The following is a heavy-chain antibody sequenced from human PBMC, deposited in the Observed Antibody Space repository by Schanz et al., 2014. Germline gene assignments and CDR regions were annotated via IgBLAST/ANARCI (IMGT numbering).Heavy chain of an antibody. CDR1: RFTFSTYA. CDR2: VSSHGGNT. V-gene: IGHV3-64*07. D-gene: IGHD2-21*01. J-gene: IGHJ4*02. CDR3: AKALGLRPFDY. Sequence: EVQLVESGGGLVQPGGSLRLSCAASRFTFSTYAMHWVRQAPGKGLEYVSGVSSHGGNTFYADSVKGRFTISRDNSKNTLYLQMNGLRPEDTAFYYCAKALGLRPFDYWGQGTLVTVSS.